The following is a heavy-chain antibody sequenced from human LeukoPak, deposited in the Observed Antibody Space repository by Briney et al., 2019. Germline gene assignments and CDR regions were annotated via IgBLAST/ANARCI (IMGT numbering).Heavy chain of an antibody. J-gene: IGHJ4*02. V-gene: IGHV3-23*01. Sequence: QSGGSLRLSCAASGFTFSSYAVSWVRQAPGKGLEWVSAISGSGGSTYYADSVKGRFTISRDNSKNTLYLQMNSLRAEDTAVYYCAKDLGSHTAMPNFDYWGQGTLVTVSS. D-gene: IGHD5-18*01. CDR2: ISGSGGST. CDR3: AKDLGSHTAMPNFDY. CDR1: GFTFSSYA.